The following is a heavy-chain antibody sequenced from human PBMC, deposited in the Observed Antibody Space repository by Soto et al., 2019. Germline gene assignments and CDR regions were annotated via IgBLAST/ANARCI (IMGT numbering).Heavy chain of an antibody. J-gene: IGHJ2*01. D-gene: IGHD5-18*01. Sequence: QVQLVESGGGVVQPGRSLRLSCAASGFTFSSYAMHWVRQAPGKGLEWVAVISYDGSNKYYADSVKGRFTISRDNSKNPMYRXMNILRAEDTAVYYCARDGGYSYGYLLSIYWYFDLWGRGTLVTVSS. CDR2: ISYDGSNK. CDR1: GFTFSSYA. CDR3: ARDGGYSYGYLLSIYWYFDL. V-gene: IGHV3-30-3*01.